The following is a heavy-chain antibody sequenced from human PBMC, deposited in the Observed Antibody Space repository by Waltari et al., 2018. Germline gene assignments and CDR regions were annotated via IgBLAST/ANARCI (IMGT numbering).Heavy chain of an antibody. Sequence: QAQLVQSGPEVKKPGATLNDSCTASGYIFGDSHINWVRQPPGQELEWEGWIKPNTGDANFAQKFQVRVSVTRDTSINTAYMRLTRVQSDDTAVYYCTKGGRPPRYRDAFEVWGQGTMIIVSS. D-gene: IGHD2-2*02. CDR3: TKGGRPPRYRDAFEV. CDR2: IKPNTGDA. V-gene: IGHV1-2*02. CDR1: GYIFGDSH. J-gene: IGHJ3*01.